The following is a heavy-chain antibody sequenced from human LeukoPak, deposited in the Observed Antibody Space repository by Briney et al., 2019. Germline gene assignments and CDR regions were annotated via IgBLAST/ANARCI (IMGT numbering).Heavy chain of an antibody. D-gene: IGHD3-22*01. V-gene: IGHV4-30-4*07. Sequence: PSETLSLTCAVSGGSISSGGYSWSWIRQPPGKGLEWIGYIYYSGSTYYNPSLKSRVTISVDTSKNQFSLKLSSVTAADTAVYYCARGSPYYYDSSGYYVLDYWGQGTLVTVSS. CDR3: ARGSPYYYDSSGYYVLDY. J-gene: IGHJ4*02. CDR1: GGSISSGGYS. CDR2: IYYSGST.